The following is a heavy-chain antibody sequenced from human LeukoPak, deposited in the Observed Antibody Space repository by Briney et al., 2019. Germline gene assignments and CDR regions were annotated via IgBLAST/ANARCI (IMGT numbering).Heavy chain of an antibody. CDR2: ISWNSGSI. CDR3: AKDISAVYSSSSGDY. Sequence: GGSLRLSCAASGFTFDDYAMHWVRQAPGKGLEWVSGISWNSGSIGYADSVKGRFTISRDNAKNSLYLQMNSLRAEDTALYYCAKDISAVYSSSSGDYWGQGTLVTVSS. CDR1: GFTFDDYA. D-gene: IGHD6-6*01. V-gene: IGHV3-9*01. J-gene: IGHJ4*02.